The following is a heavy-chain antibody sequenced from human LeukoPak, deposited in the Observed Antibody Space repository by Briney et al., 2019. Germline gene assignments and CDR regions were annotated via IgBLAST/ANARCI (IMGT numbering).Heavy chain of an antibody. CDR1: GYSFTSHW. Sequence: GESLKISCKGSGYSFTSHWIAWVRQMPGKGLEWMAIIYPGDTDIRYSPSFQGQVTISADKSISTAYLQWSSLKASDTAMYYCARRADCSGGNCNPYYFDYWGQGTLVTVSS. V-gene: IGHV5-51*01. CDR3: ARRADCSGGNCNPYYFDY. CDR2: IYPGDTDI. J-gene: IGHJ4*02. D-gene: IGHD2-15*01.